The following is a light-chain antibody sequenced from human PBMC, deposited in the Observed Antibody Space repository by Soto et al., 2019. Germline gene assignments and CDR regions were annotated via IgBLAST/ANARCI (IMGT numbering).Light chain of an antibody. J-gene: IGKJ4*01. CDR2: DAS. CDR3: QQRINWPPT. V-gene: IGKV3-11*01. CDR1: QSVSDY. Sequence: EIVLTQSPATLSLSPGESATLSCRASQSVSDYLAWYQQKPGQAPRLPIFDASNRATGIPARFSGSGSGTDFILSISSLEPEDFAVYYCQQRINWPPTFGGGTKVDIK.